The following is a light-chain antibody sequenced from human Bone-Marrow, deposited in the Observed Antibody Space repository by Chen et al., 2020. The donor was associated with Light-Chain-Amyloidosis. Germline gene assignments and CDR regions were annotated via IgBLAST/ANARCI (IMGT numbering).Light chain of an antibody. Sequence: QSALTQPASVSGSPGQSITISCTGTSSDVGGANHVSWYQQHPDKAPKLMIYEVTNRPSWVPVRFSGSKSYNTASLTISGLQTEDEADYFCSSYTITNTLVFGSGTRVTV. CDR3: SSYTITNTLV. CDR2: EVT. CDR1: SSDVGGANH. J-gene: IGLJ1*01. V-gene: IGLV2-14*01.